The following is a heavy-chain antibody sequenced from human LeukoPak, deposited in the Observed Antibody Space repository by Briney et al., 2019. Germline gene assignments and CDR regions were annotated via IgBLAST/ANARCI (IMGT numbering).Heavy chain of an antibody. CDR1: GGSISSSSYY. J-gene: IGHJ5*02. Sequence: NTSETLSLTCTVSGGSISSSSYYWGWIRQPPGKGLEWIGSIYYSGSTYYNPSLKSRVTISVDTSKNQFSLKLSSVTAADTAVYYCARYGDYPTGGFDPWGQGTLVTVSS. CDR3: ARYGDYPTGGFDP. D-gene: IGHD4-17*01. V-gene: IGHV4-39*07. CDR2: IYYSGST.